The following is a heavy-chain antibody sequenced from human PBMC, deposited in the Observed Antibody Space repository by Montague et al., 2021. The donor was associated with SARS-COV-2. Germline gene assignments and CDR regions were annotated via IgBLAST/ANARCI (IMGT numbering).Heavy chain of an antibody. V-gene: IGHV6-1*01. J-gene: IGHJ4*02. Sequence: CAISGDSVSTNRATCNWIRQSPSRGLEWLGRTYYKSKWYNDYAVSVKSRIIINPDTSKNQFSLQLNSVTPEDTAVYHCARVRMDGGSDYWGQGTLVTVSS. CDR3: ARVRMDGGSDY. CDR2: TYYKSKWYN. D-gene: IGHD3-16*01. CDR1: GDSVSTNRAT.